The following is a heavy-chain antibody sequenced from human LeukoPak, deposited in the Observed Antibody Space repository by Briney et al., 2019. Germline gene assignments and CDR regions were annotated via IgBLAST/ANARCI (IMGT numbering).Heavy chain of an antibody. CDR3: ARGWIAVAGFDY. Sequence: SETLSLTCTVSGGSISSGDYYWSWIRQPPGKGLEWIGYIYYSGSTYYNPSLKSRVTISVDTSKNQFSLKLSSVTAADTAVYYCARGWIAVAGFDYWGQGTLVTVSS. J-gene: IGHJ4*02. D-gene: IGHD6-19*01. CDR1: GGSISSGDYY. V-gene: IGHV4-30-4*08. CDR2: IYYSGST.